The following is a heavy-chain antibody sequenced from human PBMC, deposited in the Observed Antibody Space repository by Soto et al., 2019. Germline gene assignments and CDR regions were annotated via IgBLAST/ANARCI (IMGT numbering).Heavy chain of an antibody. D-gene: IGHD2-2*01. CDR2: ISSSTSPT. CDR1: GFTFSDYY. Sequence: QVQLVESGGGLVKPGGSLRLSCAASGFTFSDYYITRIRQAPGQGLEWVSEISSSTSPTNYAASVKGRCTISRDHAKTTVCLQMNSLRAEDTAVYYCARGRGAAADYFDFWGKGTLVTVPS. J-gene: IGHJ4*02. CDR3: ARGRGAAADYFDF. V-gene: IGHV3-11*05.